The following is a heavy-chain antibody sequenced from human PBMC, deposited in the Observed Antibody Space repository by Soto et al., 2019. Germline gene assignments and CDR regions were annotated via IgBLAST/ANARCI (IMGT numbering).Heavy chain of an antibody. V-gene: IGHV3-23*01. D-gene: IGHD6-25*01. Sequence: GGSLRLSCAASGFTFSNYAMSWVRQAPGKGLEWVSTISGNGGSTYYADSVKGRFTVSRDNSKNMLFLQINSLRDDDSAVYYCAKRPASIITFDYWGQGNPVTFSS. CDR3: AKRPASIITFDY. CDR1: GFTFSNYA. J-gene: IGHJ4*02. CDR2: ISGNGGST.